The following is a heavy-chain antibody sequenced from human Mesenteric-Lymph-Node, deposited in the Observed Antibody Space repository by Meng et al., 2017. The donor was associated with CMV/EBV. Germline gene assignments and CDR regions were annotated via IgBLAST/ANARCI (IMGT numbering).Heavy chain of an antibody. J-gene: IGHJ4*02. V-gene: IGHV3-23*01. Sequence: SYAMSWVRQAPGMGLEWVSTISGSGGGTFYADSVKGRFTISRDNSRNTLYLQVNSLRTEDTALYYCAKSSGATYYYDNSGFSVFFDYWGQGTLVTVSS. CDR1: SYA. CDR3: AKSSGATYYYDNSGFSVFFDY. D-gene: IGHD3-22*01. CDR2: ISGSGGGT.